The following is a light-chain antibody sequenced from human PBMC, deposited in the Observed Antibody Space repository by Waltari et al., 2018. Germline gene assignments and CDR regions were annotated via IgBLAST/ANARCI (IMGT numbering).Light chain of an antibody. CDR2: GKD. CDR3: HTRVVSNGRGV. J-gene: IGLJ2*01. V-gene: IGLV3-19*01. CDR1: RLGRYD. Sequence: SSELTQDPAVSVALGQTVRITCQGDRLGRYDASRYQQKPGHAPILVIYGKDNRSSGSPVRFSGATTRDTASSTSTGSQGEEKADYYCHTRVVSNGRGVFGGGTKLSVL.